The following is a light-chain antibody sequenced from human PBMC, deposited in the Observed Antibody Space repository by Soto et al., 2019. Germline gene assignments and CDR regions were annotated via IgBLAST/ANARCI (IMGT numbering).Light chain of an antibody. CDR2: GNS. V-gene: IGLV1-40*01. CDR1: SSNIGAGYD. Sequence: QSVLTQPPSVSGAPGQRVTISCTGSSSNIGAGYDVHWYQQLPGTAPKLLIYGNSNRPSGVPDRFSGSKSGTSASLAITVLQAEYEADYYCQSYDSSLSAFYVFGTGTKSPS. CDR3: QSYDSSLSAFYV. J-gene: IGLJ1*01.